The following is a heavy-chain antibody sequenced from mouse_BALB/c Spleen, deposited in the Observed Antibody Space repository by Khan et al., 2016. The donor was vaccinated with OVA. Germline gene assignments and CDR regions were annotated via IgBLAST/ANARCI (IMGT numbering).Heavy chain of an antibody. Sequence: VQLQQSGAELVRPGALVKLSCKASGFNIKDYYMLWVKQRPEQGLEWIGWIDPENGNTIYDPKFQGKASITADTSSNTAYLQLSSLTSEDTAVYYFARRGYGNYWFAYWGQGTLVTVSA. V-gene: IGHV14-1*02. D-gene: IGHD2-1*01. CDR3: ARRGYGNYWFAY. J-gene: IGHJ3*01. CDR1: GFNIKDYY. CDR2: IDPENGNT.